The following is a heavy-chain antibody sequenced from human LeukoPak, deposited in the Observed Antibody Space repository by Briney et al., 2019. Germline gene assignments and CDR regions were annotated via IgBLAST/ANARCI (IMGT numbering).Heavy chain of an antibody. J-gene: IGHJ4*02. V-gene: IGHV3-13*01. Sequence: PGGSLRLSCAASGFTFSSYDMHWVRQATGKGLEWVSAIGTAGDTYYPGSVKGRFTISRENAKNSLYLQMNSLRDEDTAVYYCVRGRLLRSTKYFDSWGQGALVTVSS. CDR2: IGTAGDT. CDR1: GFTFSSYD. D-gene: IGHD2-21*02. CDR3: VRGRLLRSTKYFDS.